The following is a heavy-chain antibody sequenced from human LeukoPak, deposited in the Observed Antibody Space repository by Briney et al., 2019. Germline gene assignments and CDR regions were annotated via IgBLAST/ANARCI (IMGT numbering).Heavy chain of an antibody. CDR2: IIPIFGTA. CDR3: ARDLGYYDSSGYFREPPYYFDY. Sequence: VASVKVSCKASEGTFSSYAISWVRQAPGQGLEWMGRIIPIFGTANYAQKFQGRVTITTDESTSTAYMELSSLRSEDTAVYYCARDLGYYDSSGYFREPPYYFDYWGQGTLVTVSS. V-gene: IGHV1-69*05. D-gene: IGHD3-22*01. CDR1: EGTFSSYA. J-gene: IGHJ4*02.